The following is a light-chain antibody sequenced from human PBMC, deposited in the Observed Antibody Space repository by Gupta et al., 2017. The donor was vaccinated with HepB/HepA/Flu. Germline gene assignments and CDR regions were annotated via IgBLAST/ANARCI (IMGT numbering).Light chain of an antibody. CDR1: QGINNY. Sequence: DIQLTQSPSFLSASVGDGVTITCRASQGINNYLAWCQQKPGKAPKLLIYAASTVQSGVPSRFSGSGSGTEFTLTISSRQPEDFATYYCQYRDSSPFTFGRGTKVEIK. J-gene: IGKJ4*01. V-gene: IGKV1-9*01. CDR2: AAS. CDR3: QYRDSSPFT.